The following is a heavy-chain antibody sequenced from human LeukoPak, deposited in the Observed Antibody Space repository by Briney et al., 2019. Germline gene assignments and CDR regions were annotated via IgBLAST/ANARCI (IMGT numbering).Heavy chain of an antibody. CDR1: GFTFSSYA. Sequence: GGSLRLSCAASGFTFSSYAMHWVRQAPGKGLEWVAVISYDGSNKYYADSVKGRFTISRDNSKNTLYLQMNSLRAEDTAVYYCARDTTRNSGSYRGYFDYWGQGTLVAVSS. J-gene: IGHJ4*02. D-gene: IGHD1-26*01. CDR2: ISYDGSNK. CDR3: ARDTTRNSGSYRGYFDY. V-gene: IGHV3-30-3*01.